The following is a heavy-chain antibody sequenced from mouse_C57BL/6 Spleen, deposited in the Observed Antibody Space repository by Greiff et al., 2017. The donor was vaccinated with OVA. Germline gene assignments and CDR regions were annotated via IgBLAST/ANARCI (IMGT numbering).Heavy chain of an antibody. CDR3: ARDYSSGYVGGFAY. J-gene: IGHJ3*01. CDR2: INPSNGGT. Sequence: VQLQQPGTELVKPGASVKLSCKASGYTFTSYWMHWVQQRPGQGLEWIGYINPSNGGTNYNEKFKSKATLTVDKSSRASYMQLSSLTSEDAAVYYCARDYSSGYVGGFAYWGQGTLVTVSA. D-gene: IGHD3-2*02. CDR1: GYTFTSYW. V-gene: IGHV1-53*01.